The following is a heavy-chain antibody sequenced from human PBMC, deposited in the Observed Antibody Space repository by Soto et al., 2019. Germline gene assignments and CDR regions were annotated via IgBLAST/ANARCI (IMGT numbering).Heavy chain of an antibody. V-gene: IGHV3-7*01. CDR1: RFTFSSYW. CDR3: ARDKGYLDS. Sequence: EVQLVESGGGLVQPGGSLRLSCAASRFTFSSYWMSWVRQAPGKGLEWVANINPGGSEKFYVDSVKGRFTISRDNAKNSLYLQMNSLRAEDTAVYYCARDKGYLDSGGQGTLVTVSS. CDR2: INPGGSEK. D-gene: IGHD2-2*01. J-gene: IGHJ4*02.